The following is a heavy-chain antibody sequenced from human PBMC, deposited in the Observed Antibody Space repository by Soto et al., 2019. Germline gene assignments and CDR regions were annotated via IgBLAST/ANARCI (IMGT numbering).Heavy chain of an antibody. CDR1: GFTFTSAL. J-gene: IGHJ4*02. CDR3: TTGSTGRDY. V-gene: IGHV3-15*01. CDR2: VKSKTDGGTT. D-gene: IGHD3-10*01. Sequence: EVQLVESGGGLVKPGGSLRLSCAASGFTFTSALMTWVRQAPGKGLEWVGRVKSKTDGGTTDYAAPVKGRFTISRDDSEKTLYLQMNSLKTEDTAVYYCTTGSTGRDYWGQGTLATVSS.